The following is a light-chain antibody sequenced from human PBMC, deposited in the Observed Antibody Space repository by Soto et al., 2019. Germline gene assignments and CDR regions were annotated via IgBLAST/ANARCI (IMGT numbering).Light chain of an antibody. V-gene: IGLV4-69*01. CDR1: SGHSSYA. J-gene: IGLJ2*01. CDR3: QTWGTGIHVL. Sequence: QAVLTQSPSASASLGASVKLTCTLSSGHSSYAIEWHQQQPEKGPRYLMKLDSDRSHSKGDAIPDRFSGSSSGAERYLTISSLQSEDESDYYCQTWGTGIHVLFGGGTKLTVL. CDR2: LDSDRSH.